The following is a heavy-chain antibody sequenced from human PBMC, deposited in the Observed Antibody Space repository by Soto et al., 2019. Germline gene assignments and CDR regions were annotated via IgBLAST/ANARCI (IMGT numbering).Heavy chain of an antibody. CDR1: GYTLTELS. CDR2: FDPEDGET. CDR3: ATLSNDFWSGPNNWFDH. V-gene: IGHV1-24*01. D-gene: IGHD3-3*01. Sequence: ASVKVSCKVSGYTLTELSMHWVRQPPGKGLEWMGGFDPEDGETIYAQKFQGRVTMTEDTSTDTAYMELSSLRSEDTAVYYCATLSNDFWSGPNNWFDHWGQGTLVTVSS. J-gene: IGHJ5*02.